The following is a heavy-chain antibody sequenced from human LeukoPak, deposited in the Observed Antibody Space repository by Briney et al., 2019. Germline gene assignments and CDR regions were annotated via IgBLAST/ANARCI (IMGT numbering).Heavy chain of an antibody. CDR3: AKVDPPIVAGGRDDAFHI. CDR1: GYTFTSFG. Sequence: ASVKVSCKTSGYTFTSFGITWVRQAPGQGLEWMGWTSPYDDNPDYAQKFQGRVTMTADTSTSTAYMELRSLRSDDTAMYYCAKVDPPIVAGGRDDAFHIWGQGTMVTVSS. D-gene: IGHD2-15*01. J-gene: IGHJ3*02. V-gene: IGHV1-18*01. CDR2: TSPYDDNP.